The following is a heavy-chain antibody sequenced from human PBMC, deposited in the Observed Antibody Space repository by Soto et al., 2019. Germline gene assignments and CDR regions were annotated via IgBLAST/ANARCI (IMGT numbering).Heavy chain of an antibody. V-gene: IGHV3-74*01. CDR2: IISGGTRV. CDR3: ARERTSKGGMDI. CDR1: GFTGTSSW. Sequence: WFLRLGCAAFGFTGTSSWLNWFRQSAWKGLEWISRIISGGTRVSYAGSVKGRFIITRDNAKNTVYLEMHSLTADETAVYYCARERTSKGGMDIWGKGTTVTGS. J-gene: IGHJ6*04.